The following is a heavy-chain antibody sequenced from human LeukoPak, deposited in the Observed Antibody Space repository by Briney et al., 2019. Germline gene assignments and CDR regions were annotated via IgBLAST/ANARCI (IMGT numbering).Heavy chain of an antibody. CDR2: INPSGGST. Sequence: ASVKVSCKASGYTFTNYYMHWVRQAPGQGLEWMGIINPSGGSTSYAQNFQGRVTMTRDMSTSTVYMELSSLRSEDTAVYYCARFRPAYDAFDIWGQGTMVTVSS. J-gene: IGHJ3*02. CDR3: ARFRPAYDAFDI. D-gene: IGHD2-2*01. CDR1: GYTFTNYY. V-gene: IGHV1-46*01.